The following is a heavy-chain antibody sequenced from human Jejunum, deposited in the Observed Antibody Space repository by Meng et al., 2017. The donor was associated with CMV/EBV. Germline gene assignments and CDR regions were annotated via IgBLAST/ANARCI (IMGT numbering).Heavy chain of an antibody. CDR1: GFTCSYYY. CDR3: ARDNRGDAFDI. V-gene: IGHV3-11*04. J-gene: IGHJ3*02. D-gene: IGHD1-14*01. CDR2: ISNSGVAV. Sequence: ASGFTCSYYYMSWIRQAPGKGLEWLSYISNSGVAVYYADSVKGRFTISRDNSKNLLYLQMNSLRAEDTAVYYCARDNRGDAFDIWGQGTVVTVSS.